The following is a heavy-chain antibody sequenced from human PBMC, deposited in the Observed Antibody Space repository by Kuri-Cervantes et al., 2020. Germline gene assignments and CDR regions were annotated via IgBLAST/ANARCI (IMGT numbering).Heavy chain of an antibody. CDR1: GFTFSSYW. CDR3: ARVKVTSGPAWYFDF. Sequence: GESLKISCAASGFTFSSYWMSWVRQAPGKGLEWVANIKQDGSEKYYVDSVKGRFTISRDNDKNSLYLQMNSLRGEDTAVYYCARVKVTSGPAWYFDFWGRGTLVTVSS. V-gene: IGHV3-7*01. CDR2: IKQDGSEK. D-gene: IGHD6-19*01. J-gene: IGHJ2*01.